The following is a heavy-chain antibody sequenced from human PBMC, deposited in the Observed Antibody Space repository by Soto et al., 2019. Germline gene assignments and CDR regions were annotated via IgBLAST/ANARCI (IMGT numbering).Heavy chain of an antibody. J-gene: IGHJ6*03. Sequence: ASVKVSCKASGYTFTSYDINWVRQATGQGLEWMGWMNPNSGNTGYAQKFQGRVTMTRNTSISTAYMELSSLRSEDTAVYYCARGLGRRVAARSYYYYYYMDVRAKGTTVTVSS. CDR2: MNPNSGNT. CDR3: ARGLGRRVAARSYYYYYYMDV. CDR1: GYTFTSYD. D-gene: IGHD6-6*01. V-gene: IGHV1-8*01.